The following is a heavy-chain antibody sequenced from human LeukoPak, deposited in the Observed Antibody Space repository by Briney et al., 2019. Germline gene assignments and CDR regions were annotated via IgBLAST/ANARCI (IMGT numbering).Heavy chain of an antibody. D-gene: IGHD3-10*01. CDR1: GYSFTNYW. V-gene: IGHV5-51*01. Sequence: GESLKIPCKGSGYSFTNYWIGWVRQMPGKGLEWMGIIYPGDSDTKYSPSFQGQVTISADKSISTAYLQWSSLKASDTAMYYCAFTMVRGVFDAFDIWGQGTMLTVSS. J-gene: IGHJ3*02. CDR2: IYPGDSDT. CDR3: AFTMVRGVFDAFDI.